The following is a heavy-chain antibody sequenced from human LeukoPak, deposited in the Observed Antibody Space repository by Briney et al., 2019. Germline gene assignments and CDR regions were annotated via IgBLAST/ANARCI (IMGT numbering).Heavy chain of an antibody. CDR2: INPNSGST. CDR1: GYTFTGYY. CDR3: ARDLSSMYVGYCSGGSCRGSYYFDY. Sequence: ASVKVSCKASGYTFTGYYMHWVRQAPGQGLEWMGWINPNSGSTNYAQKVQGRVTMTRDTSISTAYMELSRLRSDDTAVYYCARDLSSMYVGYCSGGSCRGSYYFDYWGQGTLVTVSS. D-gene: IGHD2-15*01. J-gene: IGHJ4*02. V-gene: IGHV1-2*02.